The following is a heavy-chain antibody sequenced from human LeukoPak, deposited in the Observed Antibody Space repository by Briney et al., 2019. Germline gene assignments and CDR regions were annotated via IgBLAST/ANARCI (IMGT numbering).Heavy chain of an antibody. V-gene: IGHV3-30*09. J-gene: IGHJ6*03. CDR2: ISYDGSNK. Sequence: SLRLSCAASGFTFSSYAMHWVRQAPGKGLEWVAVISYDGSNKYYADSVKGRFAISRDNSKNTLYLQMNSLRAEDTAVYYCARANEGYYYYYCMDVWGKGTTVTVSS. D-gene: IGHD2-8*01. CDR1: GFTFSSYA. CDR3: ARANEGYYYYYCMDV.